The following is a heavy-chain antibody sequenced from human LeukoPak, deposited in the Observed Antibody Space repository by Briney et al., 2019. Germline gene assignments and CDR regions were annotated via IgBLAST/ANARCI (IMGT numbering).Heavy chain of an antibody. V-gene: IGHV4-61*01. CDR3: AGGPPDHSAYDFWSGYYRSLNY. Sequence: SETLSLTCTVSGGSVSSGSYYWSWIRQPPGTGLEWIGYIYYSGSTNYNPSLKSRVTISVDTSKNQFSLKLSSVTAADTAVYYCAGGPPDHSAYDFWSGYYRSLNYWGQGTLVTVSS. CDR2: IYYSGST. D-gene: IGHD3-3*01. J-gene: IGHJ4*02. CDR1: GGSVSSGSYY.